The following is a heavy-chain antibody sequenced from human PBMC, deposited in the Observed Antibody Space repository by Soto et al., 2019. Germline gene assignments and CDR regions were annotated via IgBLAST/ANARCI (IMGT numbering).Heavy chain of an antibody. J-gene: IGHJ4*02. CDR3: ARDETYHWNDQGAENFDY. CDR2: IWYDGSNK. Sequence: QVQLVESGGGVVQPGRSLRLSCAASGFTFSSYGMHWVRQAPGKGLEWVAVIWYDGSNKYYADSVKGRFTISRDNSKNTLYLQMNSLRAEDTAVYYCARDETYHWNDQGAENFDYWGQGTLVTVSS. CDR1: GFTFSSYG. V-gene: IGHV3-33*01. D-gene: IGHD1-1*01.